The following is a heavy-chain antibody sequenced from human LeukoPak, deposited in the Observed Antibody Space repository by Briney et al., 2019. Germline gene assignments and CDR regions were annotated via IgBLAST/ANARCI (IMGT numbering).Heavy chain of an antibody. D-gene: IGHD6-19*01. V-gene: IGHV3-21*01. CDR1: GFTFSSYS. CDR3: ARSSSPILGYYYDGMDV. Sequence: GGSLRLSCAASGFTFSSYSMNWVRQAPGKGLEWVSSISSSSYIYDADSVKGRFTISRDNAKNSLYLQMNSLRAEDTAVYYCARSSSPILGYYYDGMDVWGQGTTVAVSS. CDR2: ISSSSYI. J-gene: IGHJ6*02.